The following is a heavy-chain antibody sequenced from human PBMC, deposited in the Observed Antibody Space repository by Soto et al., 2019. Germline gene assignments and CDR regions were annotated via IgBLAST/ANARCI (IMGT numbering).Heavy chain of an antibody. J-gene: IGHJ5*01. Sequence: PSETLSLTCTVSGRSISSYYWSWIRQPPGKGLEWIGYIYYSGSTNYNPSLKSRVTISVDTSKNQFSLKLSSVTAADTAVYYCARDLGDGYNLVYNWFDSWGQGTLVTVSS. CDR2: IYYSGST. V-gene: IGHV4-59*01. CDR1: GRSISSYY. CDR3: ARDLGDGYNLVYNWFDS. D-gene: IGHD5-12*01.